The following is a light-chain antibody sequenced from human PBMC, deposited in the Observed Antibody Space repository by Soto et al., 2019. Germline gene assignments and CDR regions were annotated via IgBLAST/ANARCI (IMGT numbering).Light chain of an antibody. Sequence: DIQMTQSPSSLSASVGDSVTITCRASQSISSYLNGYQQKPGKAPKLLIYAAPSLQSWVPSTFSGSGSRTDFTLTISSMQPDDFVTYYCQKRYSILTWTCHKGTKVEIK. V-gene: IGKV1-39*01. J-gene: IGKJ1*01. CDR2: AAP. CDR1: QSISSY. CDR3: QKRYSILTWT.